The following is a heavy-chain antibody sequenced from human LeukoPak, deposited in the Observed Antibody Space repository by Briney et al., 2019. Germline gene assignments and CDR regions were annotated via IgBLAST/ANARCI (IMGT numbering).Heavy chain of an antibody. CDR2: MNPNSGTT. Sequence: ASVKLSCKASGVTFTTYYITWLRQTTGHGLEWMASMNPNSGTTAYAQKFQGRVTLSTNTSLPTAYMHLNSLTAEDTAIYYCPTRRSGGRLTFGSWYFYLWGRGTLVTVSS. CDR1: GVTFTTYY. V-gene: IGHV1-8*03. CDR3: PTRRSGGRLTFGSWYFYL. J-gene: IGHJ2*01. D-gene: IGHD3-16*01.